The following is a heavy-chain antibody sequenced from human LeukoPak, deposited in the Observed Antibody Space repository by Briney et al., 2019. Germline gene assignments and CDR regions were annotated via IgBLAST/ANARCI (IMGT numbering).Heavy chain of an antibody. CDR3: ARDHYPYYYDSSGYFVAFDI. J-gene: IGHJ3*02. Sequence: ASVKVSYKASGYTFTSYGISWVRQAPGQGLEWMGWISAYNGNTNNAQKLQGRVTMTTDTSTSTAYMELRSLRSDDTAVYYCARDHYPYYYDSSGYFVAFDIWGQGTMVTVSS. V-gene: IGHV1-18*01. D-gene: IGHD3-22*01. CDR1: GYTFTSYG. CDR2: ISAYNGNT.